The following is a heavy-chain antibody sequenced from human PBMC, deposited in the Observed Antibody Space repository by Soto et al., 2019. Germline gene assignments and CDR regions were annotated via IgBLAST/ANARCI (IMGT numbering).Heavy chain of an antibody. Sequence: GGSLRLSCAASGFTFSSYAMSWVRQAPGKGLEWVSAISGSGGSTYYADSVKGRFTIPRDNSKNTLYLQMNSLRAEDTAVYYCAKDPSSIAAAGTGYYFDYWGQGTLVTVSS. V-gene: IGHV3-23*01. D-gene: IGHD6-13*01. CDR3: AKDPSSIAAAGTGYYFDY. CDR1: GFTFSSYA. CDR2: ISGSGGST. J-gene: IGHJ4*02.